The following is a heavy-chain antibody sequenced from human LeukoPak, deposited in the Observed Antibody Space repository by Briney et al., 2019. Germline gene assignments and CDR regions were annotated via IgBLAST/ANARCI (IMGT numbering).Heavy chain of an antibody. CDR1: GFTFSSYD. CDR2: VWYDGTNK. CDR3: ARSVVPAAISPFDY. Sequence: GGSLRLSCAASGFTFSSYDIHWVRQAPGKGLEWVAVVWYDGTNKYYADSVKGRFTISRDNSKNTMYLQMNSLRVEDTAVYYCARSVVPAAISPFDYWDQGTLVTVSS. D-gene: IGHD2-2*01. J-gene: IGHJ4*02. V-gene: IGHV3-33*01.